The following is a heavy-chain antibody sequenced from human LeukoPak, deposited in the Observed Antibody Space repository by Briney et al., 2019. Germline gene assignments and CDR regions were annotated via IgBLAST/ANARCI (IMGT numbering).Heavy chain of an antibody. CDR1: GFTFSSYW. J-gene: IGHJ4*02. V-gene: IGHV3-7*01. CDR3: ARDDYDYVWGSYRYLGY. Sequence: GGSLRPSCAASGFTFSSYWMSWVRQAPGKGLEWVANIKQDGSEKYYVDSVKGRFTISRDNAKNSLYLQMNSLRAEDTAVYYCARDDYDYVWGSYRYLGYWGQGTLVTVSS. D-gene: IGHD3-16*02. CDR2: IKQDGSEK.